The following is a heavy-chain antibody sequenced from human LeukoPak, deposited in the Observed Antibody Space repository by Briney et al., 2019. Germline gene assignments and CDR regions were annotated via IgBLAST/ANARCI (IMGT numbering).Heavy chain of an antibody. J-gene: IGHJ5*02. V-gene: IGHV1-2*02. D-gene: IGHD3-10*01. Sequence: VASVKVSCKASGYTFTDYYMHWVRQAPGQGLEWMGWINPKTGDTNYPQKFQDRVSMTRDTSISTAYMEMRRLRFDDTALYYCARDNYYDSGSYSWFDPWGQGTLVTVSS. CDR3: ARDNYYDSGSYSWFDP. CDR2: INPKTGDT. CDR1: GYTFTDYY.